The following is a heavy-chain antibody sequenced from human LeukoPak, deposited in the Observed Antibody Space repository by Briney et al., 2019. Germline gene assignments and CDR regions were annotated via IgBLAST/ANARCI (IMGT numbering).Heavy chain of an antibody. J-gene: IGHJ6*03. CDR1: GFTFSSYS. V-gene: IGHV3-21*01. Sequence: GGSLRLSCAASGFTFSSYSMNWVRQAPGKGLEWVSSISSSSSYIYYADSVKGRFTISRDNAKNSLYLQMNSLRAEDTAVYYCAKEGDVDTAYGNYYHYMDVWGKGTTVTVSS. CDR2: ISSSSSYI. D-gene: IGHD5-18*01. CDR3: AKEGDVDTAYGNYYHYMDV.